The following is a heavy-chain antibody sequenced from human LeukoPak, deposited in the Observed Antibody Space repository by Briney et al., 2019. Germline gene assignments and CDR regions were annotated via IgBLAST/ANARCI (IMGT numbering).Heavy chain of an antibody. V-gene: IGHV4-4*02. CDR3: ARESGAFSPFGF. D-gene: IGHD1-26*01. J-gene: IGHJ4*02. Sequence: SETLSLTCAVSGGSILSTNWWSWVRQPPGRGLEWIGEVHLSGASNYNPSLKSRVNMSIDKSRNQLSLEPTSVTAADTAIYYCARESGAFSPFGFWGQGTLVTVSS. CDR1: GGSILSTNW. CDR2: VHLSGAS.